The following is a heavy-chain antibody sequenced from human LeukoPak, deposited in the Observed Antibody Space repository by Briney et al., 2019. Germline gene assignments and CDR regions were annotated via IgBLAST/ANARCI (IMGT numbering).Heavy chain of an antibody. V-gene: IGHV4-39*01. CDR3: ARHGYDFWSGYYAFDY. CDR1: GGSISSSSYD. D-gene: IGHD3-3*01. CDR2: IYYSGST. J-gene: IGHJ4*02. Sequence: SETLSLTCTVSGGSISSSSYDWGWIRQPPGKGLEWIGSIYYSGSTYYNPSLKSRVTISVDTSKNQFSLKLSSVTAADTAVYYCARHGYDFWSGYYAFDYWGQGTLVTVSS.